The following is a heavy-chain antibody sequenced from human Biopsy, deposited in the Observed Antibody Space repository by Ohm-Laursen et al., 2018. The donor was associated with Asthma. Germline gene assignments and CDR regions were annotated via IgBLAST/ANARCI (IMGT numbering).Heavy chain of an antibody. CDR3: VRGSSSWHHGPFHYYYGLDV. J-gene: IGHJ6*02. Sequence: GTLSLTWSLSSGSGGYMRSGNYYWGWIRQPPGKGLEWIGRIYYSGTTYYNPSLESRVTVSADTSKNQFSLKLTSVTAADTAVYYCVRGSSSWHHGPFHYYYGLDVWGQGTTATVSS. V-gene: IGHV4-39*01. CDR2: IYYSGTT. CDR1: SGSGGYMRSGNYY. D-gene: IGHD6-13*01.